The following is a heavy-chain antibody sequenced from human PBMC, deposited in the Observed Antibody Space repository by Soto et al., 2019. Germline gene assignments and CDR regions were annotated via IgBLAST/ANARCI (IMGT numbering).Heavy chain of an antibody. J-gene: IGHJ3*02. V-gene: IGHV3-11*01. Sequence: PGGSLRLSCAASGFTFSDYYMSWIRQAPGKGLGWVSYISSSGSTIYYADSVKGRFTISRDNAKNSLYLQMNSLRAEDTAVYYCARLSCSGGSCYREAFDIWGQGTMVTVSS. CDR3: ARLSCSGGSCYREAFDI. CDR1: GFTFSDYY. CDR2: ISSSGSTI. D-gene: IGHD2-15*01.